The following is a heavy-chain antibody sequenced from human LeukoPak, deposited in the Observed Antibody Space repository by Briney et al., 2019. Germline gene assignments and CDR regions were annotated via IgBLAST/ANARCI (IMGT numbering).Heavy chain of an antibody. CDR1: GFTFDDYA. CDR3: AKDGHWTFDY. Sequence: GRSLRLSCAASGFTFDDYAMHWVRQAPGKGLEWVSGISGSSGTIGYADSVRGRFTISRDNAKNSLYLQMNSLRAEDTAVYYCAKDGHWTFDYWGQGTLVTVSS. J-gene: IGHJ4*02. D-gene: IGHD1-1*01. V-gene: IGHV3-9*01. CDR2: ISGSSGTI.